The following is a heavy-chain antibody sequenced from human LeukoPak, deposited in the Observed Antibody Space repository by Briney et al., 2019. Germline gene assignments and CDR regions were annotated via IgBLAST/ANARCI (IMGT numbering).Heavy chain of an antibody. J-gene: IGHJ6*03. D-gene: IGHD2-15*01. V-gene: IGHV3-23*01. CDR2: ISGSGGST. CDR1: GITFSGSG. CDR3: PKDPIYCSGGSCYFTYYYYYYMDV. Sequence: GGSLRLSCAASGITFSGSGMSWVRQAPGKGLEWVSAISGSGGSTYYADSVKGRFTISRDNSKNTLYLQMNSLRAEDTAVYYCPKDPIYCSGGSCYFTYYYYYYMDVWGKGTTVTVSS.